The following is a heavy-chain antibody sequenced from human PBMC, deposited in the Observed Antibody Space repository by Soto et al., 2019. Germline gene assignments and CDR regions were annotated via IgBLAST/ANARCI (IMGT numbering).Heavy chain of an antibody. V-gene: IGHV1-8*01. CDR2: MNPNSGNT. CDR1: GYTFTSYD. J-gene: IGHJ4*02. Sequence: QVQLVQSGAEVKKPGASVKVSCKASGYTFTSYDINWVRQATGQGLEWMGWMNPNSGNTGYAQKFQVRVTMTRNTSISTAYMELSSLRSEDTAVYYCARGRMITFGGVIVRRYFDYWGQGTLVTVSS. CDR3: ARGRMITFGGVIVRRYFDY. D-gene: IGHD3-16*02.